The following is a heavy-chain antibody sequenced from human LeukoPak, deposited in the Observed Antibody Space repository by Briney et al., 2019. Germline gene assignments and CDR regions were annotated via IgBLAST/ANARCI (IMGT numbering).Heavy chain of an antibody. CDR2: IDSNSGGT. CDR3: ARGGQQQLVRFLDY. J-gene: IGHJ4*02. CDR1: GYTFSGYY. Sequence: ASVKVSCKASGYTFSGYYMHWVRRAPGQGFEWMGRIDSNSGGTNYAQKFQGRVTMTRDTSISTAYMELSRLRSDDTAVYYCARGGQQQLVRFLDYWGQGTLVTVSS. V-gene: IGHV1-2*02. D-gene: IGHD6-13*01.